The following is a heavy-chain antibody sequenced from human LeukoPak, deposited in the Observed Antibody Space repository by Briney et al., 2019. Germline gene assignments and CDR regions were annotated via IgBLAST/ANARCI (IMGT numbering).Heavy chain of an antibody. CDR1: GFTFSSYS. V-gene: IGHV3-21*01. Sequence: PGGSLTLSCAPSGFTFSSYSMNWVRQAPGNGLEWVSSISSIVRYIYYADSVKGRFTISRDNAKNSLYLQMNSLRAEDTAVYYCARAVGAGYCSSTSCYINWFDPWGQGTLVTVSS. J-gene: IGHJ5*02. D-gene: IGHD2-2*03. CDR3: ARAVGAGYCSSTSCYINWFDP. CDR2: ISSIVRYI.